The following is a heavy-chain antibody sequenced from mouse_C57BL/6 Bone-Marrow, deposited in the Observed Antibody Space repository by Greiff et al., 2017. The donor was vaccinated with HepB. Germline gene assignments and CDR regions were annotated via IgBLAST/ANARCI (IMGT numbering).Heavy chain of an antibody. V-gene: IGHV1-76*01. CDR1: GYTFTDYY. Sequence: VKLMESGAELVRPGASVKLSCKASGYTFTDYYINWVKQRPGQGLEWIARIYPGSGNTYYNEKFKGKATLTAEKSSSTAYMQLSSLTSEDSAVYFCAIGAIDDGDYRFDYWGQGTTLTVSS. CDR2: IYPGSGNT. J-gene: IGHJ2*01. D-gene: IGHD2-3*01. CDR3: AIGAIDDGDYRFDY.